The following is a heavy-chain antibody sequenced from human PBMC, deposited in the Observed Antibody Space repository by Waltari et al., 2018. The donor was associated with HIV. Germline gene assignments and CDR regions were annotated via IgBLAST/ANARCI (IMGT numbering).Heavy chain of an antibody. Sequence: QVHMVESGGGVVQPGGSLKLSCAASGFIFSNHAMHWVRQGPGKGLEWVALISFDGENKKYPESVKGRFTVSRDNSNNTVYLQMSSLRPGDTAVYYCAREGDCFSNKCSGGLMSYWGQGTLVTVSS. CDR3: AREGDCFSNKCSGGLMSY. V-gene: IGHV3-30*04. J-gene: IGHJ4*02. CDR1: GFIFSNHA. D-gene: IGHD2-2*01. CDR2: ISFDGENK.